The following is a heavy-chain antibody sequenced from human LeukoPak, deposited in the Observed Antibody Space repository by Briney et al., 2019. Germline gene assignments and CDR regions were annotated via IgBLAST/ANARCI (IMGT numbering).Heavy chain of an antibody. D-gene: IGHD3-10*01. CDR2: IRSKAYGGTT. Sequence: SLRLSCAASGFTFSDYYMSWIRQAPGKGLEWVGFIRSKAYGGTTEYAASVKGRFTISRDDSKSIAYLQMNSLKTEDTAVYYCTRDPNYGSGMDYYYYGMDVWGQGTTVTVSS. CDR1: GFTFSDYY. J-gene: IGHJ6*02. V-gene: IGHV3-49*03. CDR3: TRDPNYGSGMDYYYYGMDV.